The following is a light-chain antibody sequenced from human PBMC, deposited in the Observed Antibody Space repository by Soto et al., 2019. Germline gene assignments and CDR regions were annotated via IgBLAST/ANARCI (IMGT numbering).Light chain of an antibody. J-gene: IGLJ1*01. CDR3: SSYTSSSTPYV. CDR1: SSDVGGYDY. V-gene: IGLV2-14*01. Sequence: QSALTQPASVSGSPGQSITISCTGTSSDVGGYDYVSWYQQHPGKAPKLMIYEVSSRPSGVSNRFSGSKSGNTASLTISGLQAEDEADYYCSSYTSSSTPYVFGTGTQLTVL. CDR2: EVS.